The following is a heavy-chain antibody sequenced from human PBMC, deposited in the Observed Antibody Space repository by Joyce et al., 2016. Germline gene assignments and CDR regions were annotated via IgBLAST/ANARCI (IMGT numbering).Heavy chain of an antibody. CDR2: VYYSGST. J-gene: IGHJ5*02. D-gene: IGHD2-15*01. Sequence: QLQLQESGPGLVKPSETLSLSCTVSGGSISSSTYYWGWIRQPPRKGLAWIGSVYYSGSTYYNPSLKSRVTISVNTSKNQFSLKLTSVTAADTAVYYCARSFFYCSGGSCFSGEWFDPWGQGTLVTVSS. CDR3: ARSFFYCSGGSCFSGEWFDP. CDR1: GGSISSSTYY. V-gene: IGHV4-39*07.